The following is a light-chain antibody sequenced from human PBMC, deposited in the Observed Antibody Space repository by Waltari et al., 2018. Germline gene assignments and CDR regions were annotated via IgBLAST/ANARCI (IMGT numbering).Light chain of an antibody. J-gene: IGLJ2*01. V-gene: IGLV2-14*01. CDR2: EVS. CDR3: SSYTSSSTPV. Sequence: QSITISCTGTSSDVGGYNYVPWYQQHPGKAPKLMIYEVSNRPSGVSNRFSGSKSGNTASLTISGLQAEDEADYYCSSYTSSSTPVFGGGTKLTVL. CDR1: SSDVGGYNY.